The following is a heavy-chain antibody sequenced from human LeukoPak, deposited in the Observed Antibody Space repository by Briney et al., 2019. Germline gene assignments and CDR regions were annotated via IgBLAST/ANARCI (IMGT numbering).Heavy chain of an antibody. V-gene: IGHV1-69*08. D-gene: IGHD3-16*01. Sequence: GAAVKVSCKASGYSFSTYTVTWVRQAPGQGLEWMGGVIPILGTPNYAQKFQGRVTRTADKSTTTVSIDLRSLRSDDTAVYYCARVERGGVLVVWGPGTLVIVSS. CDR3: ARVERGGVLVV. CDR1: GYSFSTYT. J-gene: IGHJ4*02. CDR2: VIPILGTP.